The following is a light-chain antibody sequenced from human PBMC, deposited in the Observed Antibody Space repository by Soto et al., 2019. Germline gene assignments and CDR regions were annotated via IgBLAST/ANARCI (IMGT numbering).Light chain of an antibody. CDR1: QSISNY. CDR2: AAS. CDR3: QQSYSIPWT. Sequence: IQMTQSPSSLSASVGDRVTITCRASQSISNYFNWYQQKPGKAPNLLIYAASSLQRGVPSRFSGSGSGTEFTLTISSLQPDDFATYYCQQSYSIPWTFGQGTKVDIK. J-gene: IGKJ1*01. V-gene: IGKV1-39*01.